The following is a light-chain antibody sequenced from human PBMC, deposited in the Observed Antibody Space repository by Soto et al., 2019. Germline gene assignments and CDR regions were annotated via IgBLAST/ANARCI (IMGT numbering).Light chain of an antibody. CDR3: QQYNGYRWT. J-gene: IGKJ1*01. Sequence: DIHMTQSPSTLSASVRDRFTITCRASQTISSWLAWFQQRPGRAPKFLIYKASSLESGVPSRFSGSGSGTEFTLTISSLQPDDFATYYCQQYNGYRWTFGQGTKVDI. V-gene: IGKV1-5*03. CDR2: KAS. CDR1: QTISSW.